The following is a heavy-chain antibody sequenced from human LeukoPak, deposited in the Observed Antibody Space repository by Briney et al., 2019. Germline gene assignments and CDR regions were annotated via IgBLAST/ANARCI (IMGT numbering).Heavy chain of an antibody. V-gene: IGHV1-46*01. Sequence: ASVKVSCKASGYTFTSYYMDWVRQAPGQGLEWMGIINPSGGSTSYAQKFQGRVTMTRDTSTSTVYMELSSLRSEDTAVYYCASTNYYGSGSEYYYYYGMDVWGQGTTVTVSS. J-gene: IGHJ6*02. D-gene: IGHD3-10*01. CDR1: GYTFTSYY. CDR3: ASTNYYGSGSEYYYYYGMDV. CDR2: INPSGGST.